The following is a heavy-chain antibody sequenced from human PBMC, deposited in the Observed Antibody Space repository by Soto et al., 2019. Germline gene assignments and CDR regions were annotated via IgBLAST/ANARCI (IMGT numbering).Heavy chain of an antibody. D-gene: IGHD2-2*02. CDR2: IYPGDSDT. V-gene: IGHV5-51*01. CDR3: ARLSGCSSTSCYTHMDV. J-gene: IGHJ6*02. Sequence: PGESLKISCKGSGYSFTSYCIGWVLQMPWKGLEWMGIIYPGDSDTRYSPSFQGQVTISADKSISTAYLQWSSLKASDTAMYYCARLSGCSSTSCYTHMDVWGQGTTVTVSS. CDR1: GYSFTSYC.